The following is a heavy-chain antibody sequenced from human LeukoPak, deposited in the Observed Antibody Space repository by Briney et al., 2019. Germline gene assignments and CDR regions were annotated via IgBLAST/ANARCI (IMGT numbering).Heavy chain of an antibody. Sequence: SETLSLTCTVSGGSISSYYWGWIRQPPGKGLEWIGYIYYSGSTNYNPSLKSRVTISVDTSKNQFSLKLSSVTAADTAVYYCASSTLAYCGGDCYSGGWFDPWGQGTLVTVSS. D-gene: IGHD2-21*02. J-gene: IGHJ5*02. CDR3: ASSTLAYCGGDCYSGGWFDP. V-gene: IGHV4-59*01. CDR2: IYYSGST. CDR1: GGSISSYY.